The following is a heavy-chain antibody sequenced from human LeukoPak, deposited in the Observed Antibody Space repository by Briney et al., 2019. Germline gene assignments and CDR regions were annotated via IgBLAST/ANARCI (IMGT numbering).Heavy chain of an antibody. Sequence: SETLSLTCTVSTGSISSSSYYWGWIRQPPGKGLEWIGSIYYSGSTYYNPSLKSRVTISVDTSKNQFSLKLSSVTAADTAVYYCARQGITGTPIDPWGQGTLVTVSS. CDR2: IYYSGST. V-gene: IGHV4-39*01. CDR3: ARQGITGTPIDP. D-gene: IGHD1-20*01. CDR1: TGSISSSSYY. J-gene: IGHJ5*02.